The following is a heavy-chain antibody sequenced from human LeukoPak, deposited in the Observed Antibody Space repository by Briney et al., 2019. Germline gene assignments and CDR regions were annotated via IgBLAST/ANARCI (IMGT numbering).Heavy chain of an antibody. CDR1: GFTFSSYS. V-gene: IGHV3-21*01. D-gene: IGHD1-26*01. J-gene: IGHJ4*02. CDR3: AKWELYSGFYYIDY. Sequence: GGSLRLSCAASGFTFSSYSMNWVRQAPGKGLEWVSSISSSSSYIYYADSVKGRFTISRDNAKNSLYLQMNSLRAEDTAVYYCAKWELYSGFYYIDYWGQGTLATVSS. CDR2: ISSSSSYI.